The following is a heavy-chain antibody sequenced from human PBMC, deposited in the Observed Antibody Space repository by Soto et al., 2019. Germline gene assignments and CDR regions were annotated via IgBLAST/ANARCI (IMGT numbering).Heavy chain of an antibody. CDR2: INPDSDSGNT. Sequence: ALVKGACKAAVYTFSSYDSNWGRQTPGQGLEWMGWINPDSDSGNTAYAPKFKGRVTMTKDTSTRTAYMELSSLRSEDTAVYYCARESRYCSGGSCYFLPGIDYWGQGTLVTVSS. CDR1: VYTFSSYD. CDR3: ARESRYCSGGSCYFLPGIDY. D-gene: IGHD2-15*01. V-gene: IGHV1-8*01. J-gene: IGHJ4*02.